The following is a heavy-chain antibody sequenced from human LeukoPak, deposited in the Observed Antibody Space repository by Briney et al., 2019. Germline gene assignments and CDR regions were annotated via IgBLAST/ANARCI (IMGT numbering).Heavy chain of an antibody. CDR1: GGSISTYY. V-gene: IGHV4-59*08. CDR2: IYYSGSI. CDR3: ARRLRAFGYYYCAMDV. D-gene: IGHD2/OR15-2a*01. Sequence: SETLSLTCTVSGGSISTYYWSWIRQPPGKGLEWIGYIYYSGSINYSPSLKNRVTISVDTSKNQFSLKLSSVTAADTAVYYCARRLRAFGYYYCAMDVWGQGTTVTVSS. J-gene: IGHJ6*02.